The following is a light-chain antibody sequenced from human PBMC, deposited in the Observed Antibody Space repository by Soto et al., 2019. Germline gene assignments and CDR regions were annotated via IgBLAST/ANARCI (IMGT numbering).Light chain of an antibody. V-gene: IGLV1-40*01. Sequence: QSVLTQPPSVSGAPGQRVTISCTGYNSNIGAGYDVHWYQQLPGTAPKLLIYGNSNRPSGVPDPFSASKSGTSASLAITGRQAEDEADYYCPSYDSSLSGWVFGGGTKLTVL. J-gene: IGLJ3*02. CDR3: PSYDSSLSGWV. CDR2: GNS. CDR1: NSNIGAGYD.